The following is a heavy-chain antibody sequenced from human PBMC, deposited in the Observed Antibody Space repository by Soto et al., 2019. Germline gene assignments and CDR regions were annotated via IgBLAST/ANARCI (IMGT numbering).Heavy chain of an antibody. CDR1: GFTFSSYA. Sequence: EVQLVESGGGLVQPGGSLRLSCAASGFTFSSYAMHWVRQAPGKGLEYVSTIGSDGGNTYYANSVKDRFTISGDNSKNTLYLQMGSLRTEDMAVYYCARGDPYSDTLRNDAFDIWGQGTMVTVSS. D-gene: IGHD5-18*01. V-gene: IGHV3-64*01. J-gene: IGHJ3*02. CDR3: ARGDPYSDTLRNDAFDI. CDR2: IGSDGGNT.